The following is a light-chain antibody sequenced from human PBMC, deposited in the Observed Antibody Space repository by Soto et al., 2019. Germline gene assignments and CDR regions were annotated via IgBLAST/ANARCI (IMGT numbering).Light chain of an antibody. CDR2: GAS. V-gene: IGKV3-15*01. CDR1: QSVSSN. Sequence: EIVMTQSPATLSVSPGERATLSCRASQSVSSNLAWYQQKPGQAPRLRIYGASHRATGIPARFSGSGSGTEFTLTISSLQSEDFAVYYCQQYNNWPLYTFGQGTKLEIK. J-gene: IGKJ2*01. CDR3: QQYNNWPLYT.